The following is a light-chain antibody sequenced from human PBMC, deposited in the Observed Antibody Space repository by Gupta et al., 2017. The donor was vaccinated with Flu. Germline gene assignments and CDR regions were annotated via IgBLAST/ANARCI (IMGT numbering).Light chain of an antibody. CDR1: SSDIGDYNS. CDR2: EVS. V-gene: IGLV2-14*01. CDR3: ISYTTGNTYV. Sequence: QSALPHPASVSAAPAQSITISCTGTSSDIGDYNSVSWYQQYPGKAPKLIIYEVSKRPSGVSNRFSGSKSGNTASLTISGLQAEDEADYYCISYTTGNTYVFGSGTKVTV. J-gene: IGLJ1*01.